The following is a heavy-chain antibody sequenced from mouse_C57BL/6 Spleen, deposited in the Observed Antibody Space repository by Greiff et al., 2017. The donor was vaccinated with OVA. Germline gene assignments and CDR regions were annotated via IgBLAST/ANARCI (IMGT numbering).Heavy chain of an antibody. Sequence: EVQLEESGPELVKPGASVKISCKASGYTFTDYTIDWVKQSHGQSLEWIGVINPRNGGTNYNEKFKGKATLTVDKSSSTAYMELSSLTSEDSAVYYCARGDYYYYDFDDWGQGTTLTVSS. CDR2: INPRNGGT. CDR3: ARGDYYYYDFDD. V-gene: IGHV1-18*01. CDR1: GYTFTDYT. J-gene: IGHJ2*01. D-gene: IGHD1-1*01.